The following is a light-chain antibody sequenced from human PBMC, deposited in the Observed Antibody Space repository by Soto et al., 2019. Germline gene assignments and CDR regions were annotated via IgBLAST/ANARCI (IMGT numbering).Light chain of an antibody. CDR2: DAS. CDR3: QQRSNWPPIT. V-gene: IGKV3-11*01. CDR1: QSVSSRY. J-gene: IGKJ5*01. Sequence: IVFTQSPGTLSLSPVGRATVSCSAIQSVSSRYLAWYQQKPGQAPRLLIYDASNRATGIPARFSGSGSGTDFTLTISSLEPEDFAVYHCQQRSNWPPITFGQGTRLEIK.